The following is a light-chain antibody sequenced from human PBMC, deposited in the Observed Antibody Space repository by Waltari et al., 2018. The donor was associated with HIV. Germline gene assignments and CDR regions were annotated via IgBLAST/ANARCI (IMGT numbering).Light chain of an antibody. Sequence: EIMMTHSPGTLSVSPGERATLSCRASQSVSRNLAWYQQKPGQAPRLLIYGASTRATGMPARFSGSGSGTEFSLTISSLQSEDFAVYYCQQYHHWPLTFGQGTRLEIK. J-gene: IGKJ5*01. CDR3: QQYHHWPLT. CDR2: GAS. V-gene: IGKV3-15*01. CDR1: QSVSRN.